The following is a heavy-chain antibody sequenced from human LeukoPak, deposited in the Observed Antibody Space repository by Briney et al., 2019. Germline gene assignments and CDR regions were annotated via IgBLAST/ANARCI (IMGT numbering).Heavy chain of an antibody. CDR2: VYHSGST. Sequence: SETLSLTCDVSGYSIRTGYYWGWVRQPPGKDLEWIGSVYHSGSTYYNPSLQSRVNILVDTSKNQFSLSLTSVTAADTAVYYCARSYFSVGAFDIWGQGTKVTVSS. D-gene: IGHD2/OR15-2a*01. CDR3: ARSYFSVGAFDI. V-gene: IGHV4-38-2*01. J-gene: IGHJ3*02. CDR1: GYSIRTGYY.